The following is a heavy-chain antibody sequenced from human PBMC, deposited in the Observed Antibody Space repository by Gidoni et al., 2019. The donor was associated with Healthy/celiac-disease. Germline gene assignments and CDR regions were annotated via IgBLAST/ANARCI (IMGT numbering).Heavy chain of an antibody. CDR2: IYYSGST. Sequence: QVQLQESGPGLVKPSETLSLTCPVSGGSISSYYWSWIRQPPGKGLEWIGYIYYSGSTNYNPSLKSRVTISVDTSKNQFSLKLSSVTAADTAVYYCARARNLVYANFDFDYWGQGTLVTVSS. CDR1: GGSISSYY. D-gene: IGHD2-8*01. CDR3: ARARNLVYANFDFDY. V-gene: IGHV4-59*01. J-gene: IGHJ4*02.